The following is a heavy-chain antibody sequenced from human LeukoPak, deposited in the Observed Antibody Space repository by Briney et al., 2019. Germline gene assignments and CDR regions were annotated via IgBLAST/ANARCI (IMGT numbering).Heavy chain of an antibody. CDR3: ARVVVVAATDYYYYMDV. Sequence: ASVKVSCKASGYTFTSYYMHWVRQAPGQGLEWMRIINPSGGSTSYAQKFQGRVTMTTDMSTSTVYMELSSLRSEDTAVYYCARVVVVAATDYYYYMDVWGKGTTVTVSS. CDR2: INPSGGST. J-gene: IGHJ6*03. CDR1: GYTFTSYY. D-gene: IGHD2-15*01. V-gene: IGHV1-46*01.